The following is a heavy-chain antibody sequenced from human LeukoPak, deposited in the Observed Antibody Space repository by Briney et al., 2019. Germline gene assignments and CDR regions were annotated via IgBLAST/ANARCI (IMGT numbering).Heavy chain of an antibody. CDR2: ISGSGASA. D-gene: IGHD1-14*01. CDR1: GFTFSTYA. Sequence: GGSRRLSCAGSGFTFSTYAMSWVRQAPGKGLECVSEISGSGASAHYADSVKGRFTISRDNSKNTLYLQMNSLRAEDTAVYYCAKDRYLDCWGQGTLVIVSS. J-gene: IGHJ4*02. V-gene: IGHV3-23*01. CDR3: AKDRYLDC.